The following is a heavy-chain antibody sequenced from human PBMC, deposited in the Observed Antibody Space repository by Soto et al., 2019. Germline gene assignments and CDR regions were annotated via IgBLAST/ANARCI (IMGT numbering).Heavy chain of an antibody. D-gene: IGHD3-10*01. CDR1: GGSFSGYY. V-gene: IGHV4-34*01. J-gene: IGHJ6*02. CDR2: INHSGST. Sequence: SETLSLTCAVYGGSFSGYYWSWIRQPPGKGLEWIGEINHSGSTNYNPSLKSRVTISVDTSKNQFSLKLSSVTAADTAVYYCARVLVRGVITYYYYYGMDVWGQGTTVTVYS. CDR3: ARVLVRGVITYYYYYGMDV.